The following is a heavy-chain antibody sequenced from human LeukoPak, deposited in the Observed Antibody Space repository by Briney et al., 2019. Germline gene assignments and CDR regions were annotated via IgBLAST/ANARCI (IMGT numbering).Heavy chain of an antibody. J-gene: IGHJ4*02. D-gene: IGHD3-22*01. CDR2: IRYSESA. V-gene: IGHV4-39*01. Sequence: PSETLSLTCTVSGDSVSSTNYYWGWIRQPPGRGLEWIASIRYSESAYYSPSLKSRATISVDTSRNQFSLRLRSLTATDTAVYYCATQDSSHYWGQGTLVTVSS. CDR1: GDSVSSTNYY. CDR3: ATQDSSHY.